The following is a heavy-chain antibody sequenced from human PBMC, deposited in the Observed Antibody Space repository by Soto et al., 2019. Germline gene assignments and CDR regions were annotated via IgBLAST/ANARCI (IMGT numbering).Heavy chain of an antibody. CDR1: GYTFTSYG. CDR2: ISAYNGNT. D-gene: IGHD1-26*01. CDR3: ARVVGATRNYYYYGMDV. J-gene: IGHJ6*02. V-gene: IGHV1-18*01. Sequence: QVQLVQSGAEVKKPGASVKVSCKASGYTFTSYGISWVRQAPGQGLEWMGWISAYNGNTNYAQKHQSRVTMTTDTATTRAYMELRSLRSDDTAVYYCARVVGATRNYYYYGMDVWGQGTTVTVSS.